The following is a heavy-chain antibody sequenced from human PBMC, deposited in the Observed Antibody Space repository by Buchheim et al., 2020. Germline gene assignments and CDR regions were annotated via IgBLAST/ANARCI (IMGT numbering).Heavy chain of an antibody. CDR3: ARAHQDIVLIVTYYFDY. CDR2: INAGNGNT. J-gene: IGHJ4*02. CDR1: GYTFTSYA. Sequence: QVQLVQSGAEVKKPGASVKVSCKASGYTFTSYAMHWVRQAPGQRLEWMGWINAGNGNTQYSQKFQGRVTITRDTSASTAYMELSSLRSEDTAVYYCARAHQDIVLIVTYYFDYWGQGTL. V-gene: IGHV1-3*01. D-gene: IGHD2-8*01.